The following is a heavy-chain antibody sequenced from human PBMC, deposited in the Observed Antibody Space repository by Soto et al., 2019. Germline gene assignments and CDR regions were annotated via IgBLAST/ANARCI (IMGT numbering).Heavy chain of an antibody. CDR2: INHSGST. V-gene: IGHV4-34*01. D-gene: IGHD5-12*01. Sequence: SETLSLTCAVYGGSFSGYYWSWIRQPPGKGLEWIGEINHSGSTNYNPSLKSRVTISVDTSKNQFSLKLSSVTAADTAVYFCARRWLQSFAFDSWGLGTLVTVSS. CDR1: GGSFSGYY. J-gene: IGHJ4*02. CDR3: ARRWLQSFAFDS.